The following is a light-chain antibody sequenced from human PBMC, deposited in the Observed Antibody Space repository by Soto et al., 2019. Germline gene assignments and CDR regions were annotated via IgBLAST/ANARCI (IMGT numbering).Light chain of an antibody. CDR3: QQYNNWPRYT. Sequence: EIVMTQSPATLSVSPGERATLSCRASQSVSSNLAWYQQKPGQAPRLLIYGASTRATGIPARFSGSGSGTEFTLTISSLQSEDFAVYCCQQYNNWPRYTFGQGTKLEIK. V-gene: IGKV3-15*01. CDR2: GAS. CDR1: QSVSSN. J-gene: IGKJ2*01.